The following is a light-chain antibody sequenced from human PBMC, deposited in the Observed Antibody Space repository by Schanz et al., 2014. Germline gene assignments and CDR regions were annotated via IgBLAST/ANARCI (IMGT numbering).Light chain of an antibody. J-gene: IGLJ3*02. CDR1: TGGVTSAFF. Sequence: QAVVTQEPSLTVSPGETVTLTCASDTGGVTSAFFPNWFQQKPGQAPRTLIYSISIKHSWTPARFSGSLVGGKAALTLSDVQPEDEADYYCLLYYGGAPVFGGGTQLTVL. CDR3: LLYYGGAPV. CDR2: SIS. V-gene: IGLV7-43*01.